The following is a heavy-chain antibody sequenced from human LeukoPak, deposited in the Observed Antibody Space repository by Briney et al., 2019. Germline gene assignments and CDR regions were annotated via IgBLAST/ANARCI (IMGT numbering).Heavy chain of an antibody. CDR2: INTNTGNP. V-gene: IGHV7-4-1*02. CDR1: GYTFTSYA. D-gene: IGHD5-12*01. Sequence: GASVKVSCKASGYTFTSYAMNWVRQAPGQGLEWMGWINTNTGNPTYAQGFAGRFVFSLDTSVSTAYLQISSLKAEDTAVYYCARERPVSGYSGYLTGDVDDYWGQGTLVTVSS. J-gene: IGHJ4*02. CDR3: ARERPVSGYSGYLTGDVDDY.